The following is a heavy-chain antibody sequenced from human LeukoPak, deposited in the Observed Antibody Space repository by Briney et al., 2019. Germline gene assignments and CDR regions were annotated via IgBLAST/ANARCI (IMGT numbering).Heavy chain of an antibody. CDR1: GGSFSGYY. D-gene: IGHD3-10*01. CDR3: ARVYRRRITMVRGVIGSLSP. V-gene: IGHV4-34*01. J-gene: IGHJ5*02. Sequence: PSETLSLTCAVYGGSFSGYYWSWIRQPPGKGLEWIGEINHSGSTNYNPSLKSRVTISVDTSKNQFSLKLSSVTAADTAVYYCARVYRRRITMVRGVIGSLSPWGQGTLVTVSS. CDR2: INHSGST.